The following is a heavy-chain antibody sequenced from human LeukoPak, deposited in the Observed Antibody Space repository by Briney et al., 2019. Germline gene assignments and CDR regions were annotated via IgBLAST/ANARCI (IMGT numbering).Heavy chain of an antibody. CDR1: GGSISSYY. Sequence: PSETLSLTCTVPGGSISSYYWSWIRQPPGKGLEWIGCIFYSGSTNYNPSLKSRVTISVDTSKNQFSLKLSSVTAADTAVYYCASHLYKYGSPFDYWGQGTLVTVSS. V-gene: IGHV4-59*01. D-gene: IGHD5-18*01. CDR2: IFYSGST. J-gene: IGHJ4*02. CDR3: ASHLYKYGSPFDY.